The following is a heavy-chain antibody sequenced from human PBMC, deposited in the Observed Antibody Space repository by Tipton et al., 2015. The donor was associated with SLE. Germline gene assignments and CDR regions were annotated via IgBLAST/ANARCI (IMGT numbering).Heavy chain of an antibody. D-gene: IGHD6-19*01. CDR2: IYYSGST. J-gene: IGHJ4*02. CDR3: ASQDQGDSGWFFFDY. Sequence: TLSLTCTVSGGSISSDYWSWIRQPPGKGLEWIGYIYYSGSTNYNPSLKSRVTISVDTSKNQFSLKLSSVTAADTAVYYCASQDQGDSGWFFFDYWGQGTLVTVSS. CDR1: GGSISSDY. V-gene: IGHV4-59*08.